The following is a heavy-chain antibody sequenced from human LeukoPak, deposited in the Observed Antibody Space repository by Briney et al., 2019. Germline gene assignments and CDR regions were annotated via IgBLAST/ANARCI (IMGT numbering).Heavy chain of an antibody. CDR1: GFTFRSYT. V-gene: IGHV3-23*01. Sequence: GGSLRLSCAGSGFTFRSYTMGWVRQAPGQGLGWVLVITITGDETTYADSVRGRFTISRDNSRNTLYLQMISLRPEDTAVYYCAKDTSIGKYCTNGVCSPFDYWGQGALVTVSS. CDR2: ITITGDET. J-gene: IGHJ4*02. D-gene: IGHD2-8*01. CDR3: AKDTSIGKYCTNGVCSPFDY.